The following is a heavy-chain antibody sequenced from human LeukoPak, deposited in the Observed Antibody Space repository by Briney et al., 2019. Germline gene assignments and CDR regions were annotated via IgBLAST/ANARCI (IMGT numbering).Heavy chain of an antibody. CDR3: AKAALRFFAWLLFHFDY. CDR2: ISGSGGST. V-gene: IGHV3-23*01. J-gene: IGHJ4*02. Sequence: GGSLRLSCAASGFTFSSYAMSWVRQAPGKGLEWVSAISGSGGSTYYAASVKGRFTISRHNSRTPLYLQMNRLRAEHTAAYYCAKAALRFFAWLLFHFDYWGQGTLVTVSS. CDR1: GFTFSSYA. D-gene: IGHD3-3*01.